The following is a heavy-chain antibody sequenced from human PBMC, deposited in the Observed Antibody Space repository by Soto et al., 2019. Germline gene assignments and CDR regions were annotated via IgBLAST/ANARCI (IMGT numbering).Heavy chain of an antibody. CDR3: ARDPAPIGWYDY. CDR2: INSDGSST. D-gene: IGHD6-19*01. Sequence: VGSLRLSCAASGFTFSNYWMHWVRQAPGKGLVWVSRINSDGSSTMYADSVKGRFTIFRDNAKNMLYLQMNSLRAEDTAVYYCARDPAPIGWYDYWGQGILVTVSS. J-gene: IGHJ4*02. CDR1: GFTFSNYW. V-gene: IGHV3-74*03.